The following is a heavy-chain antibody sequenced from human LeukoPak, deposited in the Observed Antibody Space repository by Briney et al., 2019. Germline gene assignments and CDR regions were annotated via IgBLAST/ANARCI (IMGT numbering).Heavy chain of an antibody. Sequence: GGSLRLSCAASGFTFSSYAMSWVRQAPGKGLEWVSGISWNSGSIGYADSVKGRFTISRDNAKNSLYLQMNSLRAEDMALYYCAKDKLSRGYSSGWYDYWGQGTLVTVSS. V-gene: IGHV3-9*03. CDR2: ISWNSGSI. J-gene: IGHJ4*02. CDR1: GFTFSSYA. CDR3: AKDKLSRGYSSGWYDY. D-gene: IGHD6-19*01.